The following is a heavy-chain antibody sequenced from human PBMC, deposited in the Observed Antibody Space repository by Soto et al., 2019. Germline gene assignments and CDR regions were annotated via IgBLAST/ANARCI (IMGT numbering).Heavy chain of an antibody. V-gene: IGHV2-5*02. J-gene: IGHJ4*02. CDR2: IYWDNDK. D-gene: IGHD3-10*01. CDR3: AHNNYYGSGSVY. Sequence: QITLKESGPTLVKPTQTLTLTCAFSGFSLNTRGVGVGWIRQPPGKALEWLALIYWDNDKRYSPSLKSRLTITKDTPKNHVVLMMTDMDPVDTATYYCAHNNYYGSGSVYWVQGTLVTVSS. CDR1: GFSLNTRGVG.